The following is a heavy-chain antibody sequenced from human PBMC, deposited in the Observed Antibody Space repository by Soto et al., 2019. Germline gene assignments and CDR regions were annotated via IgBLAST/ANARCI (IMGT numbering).Heavy chain of an antibody. CDR1: GYTFTSYG. J-gene: IGHJ6*02. D-gene: IGHD2-2*01. V-gene: IGHV1-18*01. CDR3: GRDCISTSCPHGYGIDV. Sequence: QVQLVQSGAEVKKPGASVKVSCKASGYTFTSYGISWVRQAPGQGLEWMGWISAYNGNTNYAQKLQGRVTMTTDTSTSTAYMELRRLRSDDTAVYYCGRDCISTSCPHGYGIDVWGPGTTVTGFS. CDR2: ISAYNGNT.